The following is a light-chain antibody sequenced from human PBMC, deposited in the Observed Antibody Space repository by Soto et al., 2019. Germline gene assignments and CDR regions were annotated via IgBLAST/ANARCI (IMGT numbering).Light chain of an antibody. Sequence: QSVLTQPASVSGSPGQSITISCTGTSSDVGAYNYVSWYQQQSGKAPKLLIHEVSSRPAGVSDRFSGSKSGNTASLTISGLQAEDEADYYCSAFANSRAYVFGIGTKV. CDR2: EVS. CDR3: SAFANSRAYV. J-gene: IGLJ1*01. V-gene: IGLV2-14*01. CDR1: SSDVGAYNY.